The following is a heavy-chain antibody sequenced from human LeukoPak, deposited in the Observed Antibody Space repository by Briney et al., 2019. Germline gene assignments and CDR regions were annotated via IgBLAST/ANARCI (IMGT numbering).Heavy chain of an antibody. Sequence: PSETLSLTCTVSGGSISSSSYYWGWIRQPPGKGLEWIGSIYYSGSTYYNPSLKSRVTISVDTSKNQFSLKLSSVTAADTAVYYCARDSSGYFVFDCWGQGTLVTVSS. CDR1: GGSISSSSYY. V-gene: IGHV4-39*07. CDR3: ARDSSGYFVFDC. D-gene: IGHD3-22*01. J-gene: IGHJ4*02. CDR2: IYYSGST.